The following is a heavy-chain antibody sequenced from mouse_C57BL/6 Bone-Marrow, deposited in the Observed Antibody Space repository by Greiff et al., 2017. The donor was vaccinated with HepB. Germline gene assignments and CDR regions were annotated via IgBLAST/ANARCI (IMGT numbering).Heavy chain of an antibody. Sequence: QVQLKESGPELVKPGASVKISCKASGYAFSSSWMNWVKQRPGKGLEWIGRIYPGDGDTNYNGKFKGKATLTADKSSSTAYMELRSLTSEDSAVYYCARKIGYWGQGTLVTVSA. V-gene: IGHV1-82*01. CDR1: GYAFSSSW. CDR3: ARKIGY. J-gene: IGHJ3*01. CDR2: IYPGDGDT.